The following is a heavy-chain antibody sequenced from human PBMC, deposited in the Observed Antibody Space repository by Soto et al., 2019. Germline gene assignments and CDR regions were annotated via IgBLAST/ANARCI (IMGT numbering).Heavy chain of an antibody. V-gene: IGHV1-2*04. D-gene: IGHD3-22*01. Sequence: ASVKVSCKASGYTFTGYYMHWVRQAPGQGLEWMGWINPNSGGTNYAQKFQGWVTMTRDTSISTAYMELSRLRSDDTAVYYCARDLSYYDSSGSPYNWFDPWGQGTLVTVS. CDR2: INPNSGGT. CDR3: ARDLSYYDSSGSPYNWFDP. J-gene: IGHJ5*02. CDR1: GYTFTGYY.